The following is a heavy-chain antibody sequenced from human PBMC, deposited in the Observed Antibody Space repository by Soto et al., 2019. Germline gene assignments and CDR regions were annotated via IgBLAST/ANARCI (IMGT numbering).Heavy chain of an antibody. CDR3: ARVGWRGVLGYSSGGSCYRPSGLYY. Sequence: QVQLVQSGAEVKKPGSSVKVSCKASGGTFSSYAISWVRQAPGQGLEWMGGIIPIFGTANYAQKFQGRVTITADESTRTAYMELSSLRSEDTAVYYCARVGWRGVLGYSSGGSCYRPSGLYYWCQGTLVTVSS. CDR2: IIPIFGTA. D-gene: IGHD2-15*01. V-gene: IGHV1-69*01. J-gene: IGHJ4*02. CDR1: GGTFSSYA.